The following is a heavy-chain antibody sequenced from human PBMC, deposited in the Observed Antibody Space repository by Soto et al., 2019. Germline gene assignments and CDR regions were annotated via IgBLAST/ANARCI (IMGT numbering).Heavy chain of an antibody. Sequence: SETLSLTCTVSSGSISSSYYYWGWIRQPPGKGLEWIGAIYYTGSTYYNPPLQSRVTISVDTSKNQFSLKMSSVTAADTAVYFCARQAGAFGYSMDVWGKGATVTVSS. D-gene: IGHD3-16*01. J-gene: IGHJ6*03. V-gene: IGHV4-39*01. CDR1: SGSISSSYYY. CDR3: ARQAGAFGYSMDV. CDR2: IYYTGST.